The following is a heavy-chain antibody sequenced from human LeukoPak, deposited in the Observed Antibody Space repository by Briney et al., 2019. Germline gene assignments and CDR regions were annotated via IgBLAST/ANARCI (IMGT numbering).Heavy chain of an antibody. J-gene: IGHJ5*02. CDR2: INHSGST. D-gene: IGHD3-16*02. Sequence: SETLSLTCAVYGGSFSGYYWSWIRQPPGKGLEWIGEINHSGSTNYNPSLKSRVTISVDTSKNQFSLKLSSVTAADTAVYYCARAEGYVWGSYRGGWFDPWGQGTLVTVSS. CDR3: ARAEGYVWGSYRGGWFDP. V-gene: IGHV4-34*01. CDR1: GGSFSGYY.